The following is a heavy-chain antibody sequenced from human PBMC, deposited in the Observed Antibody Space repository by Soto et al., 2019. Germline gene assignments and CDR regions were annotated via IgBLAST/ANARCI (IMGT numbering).Heavy chain of an antibody. CDR3: AREAVAGPNWFDP. CDR1: GGTFSSYA. Sequence: SVKVSCKASGGTFSSYAISWVRQAPGQGLEWMGGIIPIFGTANYAQKFQGRVTITADKSTSTAYMELSSLRSEDTAVYYCAREAVAGPNWFDPWGQGTLVTVSS. V-gene: IGHV1-69*06. J-gene: IGHJ5*02. D-gene: IGHD6-19*01. CDR2: IIPIFGTA.